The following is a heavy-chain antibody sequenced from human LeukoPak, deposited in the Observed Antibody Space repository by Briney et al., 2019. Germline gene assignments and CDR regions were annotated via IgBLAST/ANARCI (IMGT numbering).Heavy chain of an antibody. V-gene: IGHV3-33*01. CDR1: GFTFSSYG. CDR3: ARGFLGYSSSWYGY. Sequence: PGRSLRLSCAASGFTFSSYGMHWVRQAPGKGLEWVAVIWYDGSNKYYAASVKGRFTISRDNSKNTLYLQMNSLRAEDTAVYYCARGFLGYSSSWYGYWGQGTLVTVSS. D-gene: IGHD6-13*01. J-gene: IGHJ4*02. CDR2: IWYDGSNK.